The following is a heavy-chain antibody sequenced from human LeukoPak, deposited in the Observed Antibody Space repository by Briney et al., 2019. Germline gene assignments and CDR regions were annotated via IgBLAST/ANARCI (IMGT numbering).Heavy chain of an antibody. V-gene: IGHV3-7*01. CDR3: VADSGGSRY. D-gene: IGHD2-15*01. CDR2: IKRDGTEK. J-gene: IGHJ4*02. Sequence: GGSLRLSCAASGFTFSSYWMSWVRQPPGKGLEWVANIKRDGTEKYYVDSVKGRFTISRDNAKNSLYLQMNSLRAEDTAVYYCVADSGGSRYWGQGTLVTVSS. CDR1: GFTFSSYW.